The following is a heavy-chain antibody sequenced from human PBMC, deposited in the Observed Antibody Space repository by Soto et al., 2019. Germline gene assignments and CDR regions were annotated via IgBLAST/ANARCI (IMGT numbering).Heavy chain of an antibody. CDR3: ASSDRAAIGFSFDP. CDR1: GGSISSYY. V-gene: IGHV4-59*01. CDR2: IYYSGST. D-gene: IGHD2-2*02. Sequence: SETLSLTCTVSGGSISSYYWSWIRQPPGKGLEWIGYIYYSGSTSYNPSLKSRVTISVDTSKNQFSLKLSSVTAADTAVYYCASSDRAAIGFSFDPWGQGTLVTVSS. J-gene: IGHJ5*02.